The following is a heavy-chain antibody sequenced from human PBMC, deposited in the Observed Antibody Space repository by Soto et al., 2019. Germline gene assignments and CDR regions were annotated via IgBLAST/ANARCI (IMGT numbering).Heavy chain of an antibody. D-gene: IGHD3-10*01. CDR3: ARDARGDEAPMDY. V-gene: IGHV1-2*04. CDR1: GYTFTGYY. CDR2: INPNSGGT. J-gene: IGHJ4*02. Sequence: QVQLVQSGAEVKKPGASVKVSCKASGYTFTGYYMHWVRQAPGQGLEWMGWINPNSGGTNYAQKFQGWGTRARDTSMSTAYMELSRLRSDDTAVYYCARDARGDEAPMDYWGQGTLVTVSS.